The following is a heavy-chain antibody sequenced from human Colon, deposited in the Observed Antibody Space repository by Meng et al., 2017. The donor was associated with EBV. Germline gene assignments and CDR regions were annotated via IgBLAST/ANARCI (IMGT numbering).Heavy chain of an antibody. CDR1: CGSINSGDYY. CDR3: ARNYYFDY. V-gene: IGHV4-30-4*01. Sequence: GRPQVSGPGLVKPSQPLYLTCTVSCGSINSGDYYWSWIRQRPGKGLEWIGYIYYTGSTYYNPSLKSRVTISMDTSKNQFSLRLSSVTAADTAVYYCARNYYFDYWGQGTLVTVSS. CDR2: IYYTGST. J-gene: IGHJ4*02.